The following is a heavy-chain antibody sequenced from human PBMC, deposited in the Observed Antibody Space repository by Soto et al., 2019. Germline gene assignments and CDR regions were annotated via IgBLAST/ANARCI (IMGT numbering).Heavy chain of an antibody. CDR2: IWSDGSNR. Sequence: QVQLVESGGGVVQPGRSLRLSCVVSGFTFSSYGMHWVRQAPGKGLEWVTTIWSDGSNRYYADSVKGRFTISRDNSKDTLYLQMNSLRAEDTAVYYCAREATEYYCDYWGQGTLVTVSS. CDR3: AREATEYYCDY. CDR1: GFTFSSYG. V-gene: IGHV3-33*01. J-gene: IGHJ4*02.